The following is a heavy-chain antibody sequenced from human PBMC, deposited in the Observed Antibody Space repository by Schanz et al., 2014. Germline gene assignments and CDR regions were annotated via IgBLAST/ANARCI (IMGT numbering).Heavy chain of an antibody. CDR1: GFTFGDYA. CDR3: AKSLESCPGGRCSRGYFDY. CDR2: ISGSGGST. V-gene: IGHV3-23*01. J-gene: IGHJ4*02. D-gene: IGHD2-8*02. Sequence: EVQLLESGGGLVQPGGSLRLSCAASGFTFGDYAMTWVRQAPGKGLEWVSAISGSGGSTYYADSVKGRFTISRDNSKSTLYLQMNSLRAEDTAVYYCAKSLESCPGGRCSRGYFDYWGQGTLVTVSS.